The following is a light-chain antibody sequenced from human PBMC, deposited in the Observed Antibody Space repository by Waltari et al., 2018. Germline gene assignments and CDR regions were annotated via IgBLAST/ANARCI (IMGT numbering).Light chain of an antibody. CDR2: KAS. V-gene: IGKV1-5*03. CDR3: QQYSSFPRT. Sequence: DIQMTQSPSTLSASVGDIVTPTCRASQSISTWLAWYQQKPGRAPKLLIYKASSLESGVPSRFSGSGSGTEFTLTISSLQPDDFATYYCQQYSSFPRTFGQGTKAEIK. CDR1: QSISTW. J-gene: IGKJ1*01.